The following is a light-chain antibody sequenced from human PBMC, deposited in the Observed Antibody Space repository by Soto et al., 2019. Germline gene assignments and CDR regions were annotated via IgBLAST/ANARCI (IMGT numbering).Light chain of an antibody. Sequence: SYELTQPPSVSVSPGQTARITCSGDALPKQYAYWYQQKPGQAPVLVIYKDSERPSGIPERFSGSSSGTTVTLTISGVQAEDGADYYCKTEKSSGTLLVFGGGTKLTVL. CDR1: ALPKQY. J-gene: IGLJ2*01. CDR2: KDS. CDR3: KTEKSSGTLLV. V-gene: IGLV3-25*03.